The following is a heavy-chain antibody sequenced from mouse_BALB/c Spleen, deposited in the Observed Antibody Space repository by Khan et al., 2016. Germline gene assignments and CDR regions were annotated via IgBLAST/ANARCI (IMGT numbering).Heavy chain of an antibody. D-gene: IGHD2-13*01. J-gene: IGHJ2*01. V-gene: IGHV9-3-1*01. CDR3: ARQNNYVDWAYYFDH. CDR2: INTYTGKP. CDR1: GYTFTKYG. Sequence: QVQLQQSGPELKKPGETVKISCKASGYTFTKYGMNWVKQAPGKDLKWMGWINTYTGKPTYADDFKGRFAFSLEISANTAYLQINNLKNEDTATYFCARQNNYVDWAYYFDHWGQGTTLTVSS.